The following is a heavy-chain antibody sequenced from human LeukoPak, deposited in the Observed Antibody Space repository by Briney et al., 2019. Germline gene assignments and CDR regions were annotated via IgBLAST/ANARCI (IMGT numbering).Heavy chain of an antibody. CDR3: AKLVFYYDSSGLLGIDAFDI. J-gene: IGHJ3*02. CDR2: ISGSGGST. Sequence: GGSLRLSCAASGFTFSSYAMSWVRQAPGKGLEWVSAISGSGGSTYYADSVKGRFTISRDNSKNTLYLQMNSLRAEDTAVYYCAKLVFYYDSSGLLGIDAFDIWGQGTMVTVSS. V-gene: IGHV3-23*01. CDR1: GFTFSSYA. D-gene: IGHD3-22*01.